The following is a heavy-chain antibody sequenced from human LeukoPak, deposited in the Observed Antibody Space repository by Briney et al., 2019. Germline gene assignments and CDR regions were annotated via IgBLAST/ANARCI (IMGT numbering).Heavy chain of an antibody. CDR2: INHSGST. CDR1: GGSISSYY. V-gene: IGHV4-34*01. D-gene: IGHD3-16*01. J-gene: IGHJ4*02. Sequence: PSETLSLTCTVSGGSISSYYWSWIRQPPGKGLEWIGEINHSGSTNYNPSLKSRVTISVDTSKNQFSLKLSSVTAADTAVYYCARVIMGYYYFDYWGQGTLVTVSS. CDR3: ARVIMGYYYFDY.